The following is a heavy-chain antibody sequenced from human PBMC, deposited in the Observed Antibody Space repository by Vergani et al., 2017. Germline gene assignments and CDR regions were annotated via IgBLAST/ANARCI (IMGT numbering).Heavy chain of an antibody. CDR3: AKDWGSTQRPGRYYFDY. CDR1: GFTSSSYA. J-gene: IGHJ4*02. Sequence: EVQLLEPGGGLVQPGGSLRLSCAASGFTSSSYAMSWVRQAPGKGLEWVSAISGSGGSTYYADSVKGRFTISRDNSKNTLYLQMNSLRAEDTAVYYCAKDWGSTQRPGRYYFDYWGQGTLVTVSS. CDR2: ISGSGGST. D-gene: IGHD3-16*01. V-gene: IGHV3-23*01.